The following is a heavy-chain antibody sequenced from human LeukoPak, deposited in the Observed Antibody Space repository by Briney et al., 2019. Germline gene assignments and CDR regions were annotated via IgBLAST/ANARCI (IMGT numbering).Heavy chain of an antibody. CDR3: ARVDTAMALGIDY. J-gene: IGHJ4*02. CDR1: GGSISRGRYY. CDR2: INDSGST. V-gene: IGHV4-39*07. Sequence: SETLSLTCTVSGGSISRGRYYWSWIRQPPGKGLEWIGEINDSGSTNYNPSLKSRVTISVDTSKNQFSLKLSSVTAADTAVYYCARVDTAMALGIDYWGQGTLVTVSS. D-gene: IGHD5-18*01.